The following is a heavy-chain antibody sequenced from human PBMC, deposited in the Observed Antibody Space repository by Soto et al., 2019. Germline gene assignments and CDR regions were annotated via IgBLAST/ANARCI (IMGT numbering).Heavy chain of an antibody. J-gene: IGHJ4*02. Sequence: GGLRLSCAASGFTFSSYAMSWVRQAPGKGLEWVSAISGSGGSTYYADSVKGRFTISRDNSKNTLYLQMNSLRAEDTAVYYCAKVPYYDILTGYSVTSFDYWGQGTLVTVSS. V-gene: IGHV3-23*01. D-gene: IGHD3-9*01. CDR2: ISGSGGST. CDR3: AKVPYYDILTGYSVTSFDY. CDR1: GFTFSSYA.